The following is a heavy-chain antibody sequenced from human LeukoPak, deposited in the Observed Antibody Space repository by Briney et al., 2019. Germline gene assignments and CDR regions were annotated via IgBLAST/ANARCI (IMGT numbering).Heavy chain of an antibody. CDR1: GYTFTGYY. J-gene: IGHJ4*02. V-gene: IGHV1-2*02. Sequence: GASVKVSCKASGYTFTGYYMHWVRQAPGQGLEWMGWINPNSGGTNYAQKFQGRVTMTTDTSTTTAYMELRSLRSDDTAAYYCARDYRTGFDYWGQGTLVTVSS. D-gene: IGHD7-27*01. CDR2: INPNSGGT. CDR3: ARDYRTGFDY.